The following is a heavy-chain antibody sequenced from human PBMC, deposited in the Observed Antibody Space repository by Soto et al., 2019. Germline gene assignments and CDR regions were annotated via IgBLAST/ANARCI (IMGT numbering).Heavy chain of an antibody. J-gene: IGHJ6*02. V-gene: IGHV3-13*01. CDR2: IGTAGDT. D-gene: IGHD6-13*01. CDR1: GFTVNSYD. Sequence: PGGCLRLSCAASGFTVNSYDMHWVRQATGKGLEWVSAIGTAGDTYYPGSVKGRFTISRENAKNSLYLQMNSLRAGDTAVYYCARDQATYSSSWYGWHYYGMDVWGQGTTVTVSS. CDR3: ARDQATYSSSWYGWHYYGMDV.